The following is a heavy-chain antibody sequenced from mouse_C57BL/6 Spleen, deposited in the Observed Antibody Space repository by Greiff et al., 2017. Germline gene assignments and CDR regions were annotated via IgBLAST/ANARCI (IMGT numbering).Heavy chain of an antibody. Sequence: VQLQQSGSGLVKPSQSLSLTCSVTGYSITSGYYWNWIRQFPGNKLEWMGYISYDGSNNYNPSLKNRISITRDTSKNQFFLKLNSVTTEDTATYYCASQYYFDYWGQGTTLTVSS. CDR1: GYSITSGYY. CDR3: ASQYYFDY. CDR2: ISYDGSN. V-gene: IGHV3-6*01. J-gene: IGHJ2*01.